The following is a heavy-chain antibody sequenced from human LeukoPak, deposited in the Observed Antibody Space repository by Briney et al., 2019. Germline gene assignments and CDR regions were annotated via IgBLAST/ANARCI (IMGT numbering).Heavy chain of an antibody. CDR1: GYTFTGYY. D-gene: IGHD2-2*01. J-gene: IGHJ4*02. CDR2: INPNSGGT. V-gene: IGHV1-2*06. CDR3: AFIGRYCSSTSCSFDY. Sequence: GASVKVSCKASGYTFTGYYMHWVRQAPGQGLEWMGRINPNSGGTNYAQKFQGRVTMTRDTSISTAYMELSRLRSDDTAVYYCAFIGRYCSSTSCSFDYWGQGTLVTVSS.